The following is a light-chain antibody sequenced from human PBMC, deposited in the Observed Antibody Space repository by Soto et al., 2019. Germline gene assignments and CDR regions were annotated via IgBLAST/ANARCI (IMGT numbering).Light chain of an antibody. J-gene: IGKJ1*01. Sequence: DIQMTQSPSTLSASIGDRVTITCRASQNIGNWLAWYQQTPGKAPKLLIYKASSLEGGVPSRFSSSASGTEFTLTISSLQPDDFATYFCQHYDGFPWTFGQGTKVEIK. CDR3: QHYDGFPWT. CDR1: QNIGNW. V-gene: IGKV1-5*03. CDR2: KAS.